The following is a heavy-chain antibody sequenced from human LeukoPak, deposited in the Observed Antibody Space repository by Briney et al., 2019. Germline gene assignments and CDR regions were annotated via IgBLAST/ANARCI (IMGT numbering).Heavy chain of an antibody. Sequence: SETLSLTCTVSGGSISSSSYYWGWIRQPPGKGLEWIGNIYYSGSTYYNPSLKSRVTISVDTSKNQFSLKLSSVTAADTAVYYCARNHGSGRGEWFDPWGQGTLVTVSS. V-gene: IGHV4-39*01. CDR2: IYYSGST. CDR1: GGSISSSSYY. J-gene: IGHJ5*02. CDR3: ARNHGSGRGEWFDP. D-gene: IGHD3-10*01.